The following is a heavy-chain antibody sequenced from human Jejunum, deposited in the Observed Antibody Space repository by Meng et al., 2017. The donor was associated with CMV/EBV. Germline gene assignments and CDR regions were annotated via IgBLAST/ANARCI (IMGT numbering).Heavy chain of an antibody. CDR1: GYTFTHHG. D-gene: IGHD6-19*01. V-gene: IGHV1/OR15-3*02. CDR3: ATGVADFEY. Sequence: QVQLRQSGGEVKKPGASVMVSCRASGYTFTHHGISWIRQAPGQGLEWMGWINAGNGNTKYSQKFQGRVTITRDTSASTAYMELSSLRSEDTAVYYCATGVADFEYWGQGTLVTVSS. J-gene: IGHJ4*02. CDR2: INAGNGNT.